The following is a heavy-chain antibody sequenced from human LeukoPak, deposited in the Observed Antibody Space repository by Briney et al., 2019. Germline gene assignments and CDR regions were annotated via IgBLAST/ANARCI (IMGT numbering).Heavy chain of an antibody. V-gene: IGHV4-59*12. CDR3: ARRDGGVFDY. CDR1: GGSISSYY. Sequence: SETLSLTCTVSGGSISSYYWSWIRQPPGKGLEWIGYIYYSGSTNYNPSLKSRVTISVDRSKNQFSLKLSSVTAADTAVYYCARRDGGVFDYWGQGTLVTVSS. J-gene: IGHJ4*02. D-gene: IGHD4-23*01. CDR2: IYYSGST.